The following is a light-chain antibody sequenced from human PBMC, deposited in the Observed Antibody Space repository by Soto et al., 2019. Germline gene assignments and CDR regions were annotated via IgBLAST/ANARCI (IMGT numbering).Light chain of an antibody. CDR2: KAS. V-gene: IGKV1-5*03. J-gene: IGKJ4*01. CDR1: QSFSTW. Sequence: DIQMTQSPSTLSASVGDRVTITCRASQSFSTWLAWYQQKPGKAPKLLIYKASSLESGVPSRFSGSGSGPEFTLTISSLQPDDFATYYGQQYNSYPLSFGGGTKVEIK. CDR3: QQYNSYPLS.